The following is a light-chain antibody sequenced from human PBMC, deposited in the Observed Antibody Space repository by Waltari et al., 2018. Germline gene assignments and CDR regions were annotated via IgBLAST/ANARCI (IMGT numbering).Light chain of an antibody. CDR2: WAS. CDR1: QTVFFSSNNRNY. J-gene: IGKJ3*01. CDR3: QQYYSSPFT. Sequence: DIVITQSPDSLAVSLGDRATINCKSSQTVFFSSNNRNYLAWYQQKPGQSPKLVLYWASTRESGVPDRFSGSGSATDFTLTISSLQAEDVAVYYCQQYYSSPFTFGPGTKLEIK. V-gene: IGKV4-1*01.